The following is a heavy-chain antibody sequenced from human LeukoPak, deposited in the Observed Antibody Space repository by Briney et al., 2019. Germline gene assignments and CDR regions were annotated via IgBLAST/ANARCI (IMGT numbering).Heavy chain of an antibody. CDR2: TYYRSTWSN. D-gene: IGHD2/OR15-2a*01. J-gene: IGHJ4*02. CDR1: GDRVSSNSAA. CDR3: ARFPSAPNTVVY. V-gene: IGHV6-1*01. Sequence: SQTLSLTCAISGDRVSSNSAAWNWIRQSPSSGLEWLGRTYYRSTWSNDYAISVKSRITINPDTSKNQLSLQLNSVTPEDTAVYYCARFPSAPNTVVYWGQRSLVTVSS.